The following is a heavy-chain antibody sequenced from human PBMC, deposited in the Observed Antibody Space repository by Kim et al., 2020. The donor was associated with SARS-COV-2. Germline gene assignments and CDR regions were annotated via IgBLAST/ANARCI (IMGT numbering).Heavy chain of an antibody. Sequence: PSLKGRVTISVDTSKTQFSLKLSSVTAADTAVYYCARGYSSGWYRPGFDYWGQGTLVTVSS. J-gene: IGHJ4*02. D-gene: IGHD6-19*01. CDR3: ARGYSSGWYRPGFDY. V-gene: IGHV4-39*01.